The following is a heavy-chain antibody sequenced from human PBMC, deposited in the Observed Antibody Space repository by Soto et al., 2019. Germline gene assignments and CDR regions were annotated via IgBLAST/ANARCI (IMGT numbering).Heavy chain of an antibody. Sequence: SVKVSCKASGGTFSSYTISWVRQAPGQGLEWMGRIIPILGIANYAQKFQGRVTITADKSTSTAYMELSSLRSEDTAVYYCARVYYYDSSGYFYFDYWGQGTLVTVS. D-gene: IGHD3-22*01. J-gene: IGHJ4*02. CDR1: GGTFSSYT. CDR2: IIPILGIA. CDR3: ARVYYYDSSGYFYFDY. V-gene: IGHV1-69*02.